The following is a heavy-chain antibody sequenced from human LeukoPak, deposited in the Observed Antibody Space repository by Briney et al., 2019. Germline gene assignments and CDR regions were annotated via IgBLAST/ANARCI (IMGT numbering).Heavy chain of an antibody. Sequence: GGSLRLSCAASGFTFSSSAMSWVRQAPGKGLEWVSAISNNGGYTYYADSVQGRFTISTDNSKSTLCLQMNSLRAEDTAVYYCAKQLGYCSDGSCYFPYWGQGTLVTVSS. CDR1: GFTFSSSA. D-gene: IGHD2-15*01. CDR3: AKQLGYCSDGSCYFPY. V-gene: IGHV3-23*01. J-gene: IGHJ4*02. CDR2: ISNNGGYT.